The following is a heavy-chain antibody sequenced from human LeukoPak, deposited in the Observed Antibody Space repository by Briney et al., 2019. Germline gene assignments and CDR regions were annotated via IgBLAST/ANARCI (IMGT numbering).Heavy chain of an antibody. J-gene: IGHJ5*02. V-gene: IGHV4-39*07. CDR3: ARGLNRAAAGRQS. D-gene: IGHD6-13*01. Sequence: SETLSLTCTVSGGSISSSSYYWGWIRQPPGKGLEWIGEINHSGSTNYNPSLKSRVTISVDTSKNQFSLKLSSVTAADTAVYYCARGLNRAAAGRQSWGQGTLVTVSS. CDR1: GGSISSSSYY. CDR2: INHSGST.